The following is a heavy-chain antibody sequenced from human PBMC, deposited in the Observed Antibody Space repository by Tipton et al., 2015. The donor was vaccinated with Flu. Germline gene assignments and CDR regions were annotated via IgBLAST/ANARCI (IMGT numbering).Heavy chain of an antibody. J-gene: IGHJ4*02. D-gene: IGHD3-10*01. V-gene: IGHV4-4*07. CDR1: GGSISSSY. CDR2: LYSSGST. CDR3: ARGSGSGTYVIFDY. Sequence: TLSLTCTVSGGSISSSYWSWIRQPAGKGLEWIGRLYSSGSTNYSPSFKSRVTMSIDTSKNQFSLKLNSVTAADTAVYYCARGSGSGTYVIFDYWGQGTPVTGS.